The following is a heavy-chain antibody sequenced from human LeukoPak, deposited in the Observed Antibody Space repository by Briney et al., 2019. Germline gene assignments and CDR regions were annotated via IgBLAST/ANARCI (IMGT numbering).Heavy chain of an antibody. J-gene: IGHJ5*02. D-gene: IGHD1-20*01. V-gene: IGHV1-2*02. Sequence: GASAKVSCKASGYTFTTYGVSWVRQAPGQGLEWMGWISPKNGGTVYAEKFQGRVTMTRDTSISTVYMEVNSLRSDDTAVYYCARENEVPLAITGFDPWGQGTLVTVSS. CDR3: ARENEVPLAITGFDP. CDR1: GYTFTTYG. CDR2: ISPKNGGT.